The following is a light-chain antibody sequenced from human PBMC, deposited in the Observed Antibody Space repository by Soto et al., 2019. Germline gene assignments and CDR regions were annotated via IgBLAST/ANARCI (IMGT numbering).Light chain of an antibody. CDR1: SSNIGSHFD. Sequence: QAVVTQPPSVSGAPGQTVTISCTGTSSNIGSHFDVHWYQHLPGTVPKLLIYGNIHRPSGVPDRFSGSKSATSASLAITGLQAEEEADYYCQSYDTGLSGVVFGGGTKLTVL. V-gene: IGLV1-40*01. CDR2: GNI. J-gene: IGLJ2*01. CDR3: QSYDTGLSGVV.